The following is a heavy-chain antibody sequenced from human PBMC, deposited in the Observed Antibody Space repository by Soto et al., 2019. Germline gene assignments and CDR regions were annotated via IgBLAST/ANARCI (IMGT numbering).Heavy chain of an antibody. CDR3: ARLALAGYCSSTSCQPPTGERTLVDY. D-gene: IGHD2-2*01. J-gene: IGHJ4*02. CDR1: GGTFSSYA. CDR2: IIPIFGTA. Sequence: ASVKVSCKASGGTFSSYAISWVRQAPGQGLEWMGGIIPIFGTANYAQKFQGRVTITADESTSTAYMELSSLRSEATAVYYCARLALAGYCSSTSCQPPTGERTLVDYWGQGTLVTVSS. V-gene: IGHV1-69*13.